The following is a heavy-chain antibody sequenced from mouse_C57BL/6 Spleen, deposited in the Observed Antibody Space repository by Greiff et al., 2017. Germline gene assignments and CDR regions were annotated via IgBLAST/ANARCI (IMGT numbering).Heavy chain of an antibody. Sequence: DVKLQESGPGLVKPSQSLSLTCSVTGYSITSGYYWNWIRQFPGNKLEWMGYISYDGSNNYNPSLKNRISITRDTSKNQFFLKLNSVTTEDTATYYCARDREYYGSSYWYFEVWGTGTTVTVSS. CDR2: ISYDGSN. CDR3: ARDREYYGSSYWYFEV. CDR1: GYSITSGYY. V-gene: IGHV3-6*01. D-gene: IGHD1-1*01. J-gene: IGHJ1*03.